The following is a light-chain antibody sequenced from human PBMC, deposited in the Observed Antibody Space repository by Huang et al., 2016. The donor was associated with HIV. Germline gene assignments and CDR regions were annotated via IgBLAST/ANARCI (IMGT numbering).Light chain of an antibody. V-gene: IGKV1-9*01. CDR1: QGLSSN. J-gene: IGKJ3*01. CDR3: QQFTGYPLT. CDR2: SAS. Sequence: IQLTQSPSSLYASVGDRITITCRASQGLSSNLAWYQQKPGKAPNLLIYSASALQSGVPSRLSGSGSGTDFTLTISSLQPEDFATYYCQQFTGYPLTFGPGTKVEFK.